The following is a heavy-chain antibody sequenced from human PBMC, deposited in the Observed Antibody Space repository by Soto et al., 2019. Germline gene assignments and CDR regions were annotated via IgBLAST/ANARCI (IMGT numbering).Heavy chain of an antibody. Sequence: EVQLVESGGGLVKPGGSLRLSCAASGFSFTSAWMNWVRQIPGKGLEWVGRIKTNIDGGATDYSAPVKGRFTISRDDSKDTVYLQMNSLKTEDTAVYYRTTGRGGSAYVPGAYWGQGALVTVSS. V-gene: IGHV3-15*07. CDR3: TTGRGGSAYVPGAY. J-gene: IGHJ4*02. CDR1: GFSFTSAW. CDR2: IKTNIDGGAT. D-gene: IGHD5-12*01.